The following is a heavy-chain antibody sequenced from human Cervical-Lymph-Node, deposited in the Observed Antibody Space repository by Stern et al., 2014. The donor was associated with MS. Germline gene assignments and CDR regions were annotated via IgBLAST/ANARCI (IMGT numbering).Heavy chain of an antibody. Sequence: MQLVESGAEVKKPGASVKISCKASGDTFTNYHIHWVRQAPGQGLEWMGIINPSGDGTNYAQRLKGRITMTRDTSTSTVYMELSSLRSEDTAIYFCARPRETMPTVARGYEAFDVWGQGTMVTVSS. CDR2: INPSGDGT. D-gene: IGHD4-17*01. CDR1: GDTFTNYH. J-gene: IGHJ3*01. CDR3: ARPRETMPTVARGYEAFDV. V-gene: IGHV1-46*04.